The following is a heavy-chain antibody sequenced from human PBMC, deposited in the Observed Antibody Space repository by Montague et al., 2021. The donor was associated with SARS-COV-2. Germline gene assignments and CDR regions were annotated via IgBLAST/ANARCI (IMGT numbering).Heavy chain of an antibody. CDR1: GFNFSGIA. V-gene: IGHV3-30-3*01. CDR3: AAEAGSFGCERFRH. Sequence: SLRLSCAASGFNFSGIALHWVRQGPGKGLEWVGLISFSGDAIRYADSVKGRFTISRDNSKNTLYLQMNSLRPEDTAIYYCAAEAGSFGCERFRHWGQGTLVTVSS. J-gene: IGHJ1*01. CDR2: ISFSGDAI. D-gene: IGHD1-1*01.